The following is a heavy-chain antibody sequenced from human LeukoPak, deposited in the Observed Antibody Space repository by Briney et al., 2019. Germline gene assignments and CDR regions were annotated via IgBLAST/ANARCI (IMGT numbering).Heavy chain of an antibody. CDR1: GYTFTTHD. D-gene: IGHD3-9*01. V-gene: IGHV1-8*01. CDR2: MNPGNGDT. CDR3: ARGLGDYNTDWFPVSGY. Sequence: ASVKVSCRASGYTFTTHDLTWVRQATGQGLEWMGWMNPGNGDTAYAQKFQGRVTMTRDPSMSTAYMELNNLGSEDTAIYYCARGLGDYNTDWFPVSGYWGQGTPVTVSS. J-gene: IGHJ4*02.